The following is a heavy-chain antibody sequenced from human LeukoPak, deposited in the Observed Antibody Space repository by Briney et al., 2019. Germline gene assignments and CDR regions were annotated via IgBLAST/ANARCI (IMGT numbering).Heavy chain of an antibody. Sequence: SETLSLTCTVSGASISSSSYSWVWIRQPPGKGLEWIGSIYYTGSTYYNPSLKSRVTISVDTSKNQFSLKLRSVTAADTAVYYCARARRQWLVGAHIRGDNPPYHYDYWGQGILVTVSS. D-gene: IGHD6-19*01. V-gene: IGHV4-39*07. J-gene: IGHJ4*02. CDR3: ARARRQWLVGAHIRGDNPPYHYDY. CDR2: IYYTGST. CDR1: GASISSSSYS.